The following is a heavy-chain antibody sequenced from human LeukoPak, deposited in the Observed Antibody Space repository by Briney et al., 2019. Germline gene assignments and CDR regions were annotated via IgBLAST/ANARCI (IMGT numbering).Heavy chain of an antibody. CDR2: INPNSGGT. J-gene: IGHJ4*02. CDR1: GYTFTGYY. D-gene: IGHD2-15*01. CDR3: ARVHCSGGSCYSDY. Sequence: ASVKVSCKASGYTFTGYYMHWVRQAPGQGLEWMGWINPNSGGTNYAQKFQGRVTMTRDMSISTAYMELSRLRSDDTAVYYCARVHCSGGSCYSDYWGQGTLVTVSS. V-gene: IGHV1-2*02.